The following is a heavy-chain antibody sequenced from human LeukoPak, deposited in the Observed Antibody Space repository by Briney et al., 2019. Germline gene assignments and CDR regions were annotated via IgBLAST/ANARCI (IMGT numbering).Heavy chain of an antibody. CDR3: ARKHSVVPAAIHGINWFDP. Sequence: ASVKVSCKASGYTFTGYYIHWVRPAPGQGLEWMGWINPNSGGTNYAQKFQGRVTMTRDTSISTAYMELSRLRSDDTAVFYCARKHSVVPAAIHGINWFDPWGQGTLVTVSS. CDR2: INPNSGGT. D-gene: IGHD2-2*02. V-gene: IGHV1-2*02. J-gene: IGHJ5*02. CDR1: GYTFTGYY.